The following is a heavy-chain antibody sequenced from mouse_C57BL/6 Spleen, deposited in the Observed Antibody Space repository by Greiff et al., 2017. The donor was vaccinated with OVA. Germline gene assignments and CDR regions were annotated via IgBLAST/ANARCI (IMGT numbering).Heavy chain of an antibody. CDR1: GFTFSDYG. J-gene: IGHJ4*01. D-gene: IGHD3-2*02. V-gene: IGHV5-17*01. CDR2: ISSGSSTI. CDR3: AMSSGYVLMDY. Sequence: EVHLVESGGGLVKPGGSLKLSCAASGFTFSDYGMHWVRQAPEKGLEWVAYISSGSSTIYYADTVKGRFTISRDNAKNTLFLQMTSLRSEDTAMYYCAMSSGYVLMDYWGQGTSVTVSS.